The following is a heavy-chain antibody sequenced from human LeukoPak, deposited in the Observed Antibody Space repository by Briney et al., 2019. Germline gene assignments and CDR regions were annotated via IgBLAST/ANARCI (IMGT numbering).Heavy chain of an antibody. J-gene: IGHJ3*02. D-gene: IGHD1-26*01. CDR2: IYYSGST. Sequence: SETLSLTSTVSGGSISSYYWSWIRQPPGKGLEWIGYIYYSGSTNYNPSLKSRVTISVETSKNQFSLKLSSVTAAGTAVYYCARAISGSYSRAFDIWGQGTMVTVSS. CDR3: ARAISGSYSRAFDI. V-gene: IGHV4-59*01. CDR1: GGSISSYY.